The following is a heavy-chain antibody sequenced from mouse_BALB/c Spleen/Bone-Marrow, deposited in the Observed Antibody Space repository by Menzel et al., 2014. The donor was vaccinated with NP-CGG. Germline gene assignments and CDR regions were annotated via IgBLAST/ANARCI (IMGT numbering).Heavy chain of an antibody. D-gene: IGHD3-1*01. Sequence: VQLQQSGAELVRPGTSVKVSCKASGYAFTNYLIEWVKQRPGQGLEWIGVIDPGSDGTNYNEKFKGKATLTADKSSSTAYMQLSSLTSDDSAVYFCARQLGPPYAMDYWGQGTSVTVSS. V-gene: IGHV1-54*01. J-gene: IGHJ4*01. CDR3: ARQLGPPYAMDY. CDR2: IDPGSDGT. CDR1: GYAFTNYL.